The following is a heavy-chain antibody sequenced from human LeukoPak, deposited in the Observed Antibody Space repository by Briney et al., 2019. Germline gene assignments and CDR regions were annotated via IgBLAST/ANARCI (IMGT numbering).Heavy chain of an antibody. V-gene: IGHV3-7*01. D-gene: IGHD3-16*01. CDR2: IKLDGSEK. CDR3: ARDRFMDV. CDR1: GFTFGKYW. J-gene: IGHJ6*02. Sequence: GGSLRLSCVASGFTFGKYWMSWVRQAPGKGLEWVANIKLDGSEKNYVDSVKGRFTISRDNAKNSLYLQMNSLRAEDTAVYYCARDRFMDVWGRGTTVTVS.